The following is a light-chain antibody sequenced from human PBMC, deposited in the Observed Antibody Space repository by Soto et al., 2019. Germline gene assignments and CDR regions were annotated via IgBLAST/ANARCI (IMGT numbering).Light chain of an antibody. Sequence: DIQMTQSPSSLSTSVGDRVTITCRASQNIGKYLNWYQQKPGKAPKLLVYAASSLQSGVPSRFNGSESGTDFSLTITSLQPEDSATYYCQQSYNTPLTFGPGT. J-gene: IGKJ3*01. CDR1: QNIGKY. CDR3: QQSYNTPLT. CDR2: AAS. V-gene: IGKV1-39*01.